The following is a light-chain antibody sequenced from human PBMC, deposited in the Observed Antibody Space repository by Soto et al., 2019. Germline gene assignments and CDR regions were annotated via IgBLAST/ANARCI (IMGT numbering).Light chain of an antibody. Sequence: EIVLTQSPGILSLSPGERATLSCRASQSITGSYLAWYQQKPGQAPRLLIYGASSRATGIPDRFSGSGSGTDFTLTISRLEPEDFAVYYCQQYGSSAWTFGQGTKVEIK. J-gene: IGKJ1*01. V-gene: IGKV3-20*01. CDR3: QQYGSSAWT. CDR1: QSITGSY. CDR2: GAS.